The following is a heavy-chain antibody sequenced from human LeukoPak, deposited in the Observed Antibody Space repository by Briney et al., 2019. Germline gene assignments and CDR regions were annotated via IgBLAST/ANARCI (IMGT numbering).Heavy chain of an antibody. CDR2: INPNSGGT. V-gene: IGHV1-2*02. CDR1: GYTFTGYY. Sequence: ASVKVSCKASGYTFTGYYMHWVRQAPGQGLEWMGWINPNSGGTNYAQKFQGRVTMTRDTSISTAYMKLSRLRSDDTAVYYCAXXXXXRGYSYGPGYWGQGTLVTVSS. J-gene: IGHJ4*02. D-gene: IGHD5-18*01. CDR3: AXXXXXRGYSYGPGY.